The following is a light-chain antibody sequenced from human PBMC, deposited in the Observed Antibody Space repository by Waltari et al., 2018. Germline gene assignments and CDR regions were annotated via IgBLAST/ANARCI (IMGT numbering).Light chain of an antibody. CDR3: QQCQTSPRT. CDR2: NGS. CDR1: QSVSSSH. Sequence: EIVLTQSPGTLSLSPGERANLPCRASQSVSSSHLAWYQQKPGQAPRLLIYNGSRRATGIPDRFSGFGSGTDFTLTISRLEPEDFAVYYCQQCQTSPRTFGPGTKVVFK. J-gene: IGKJ3*01. V-gene: IGKV3-20*01.